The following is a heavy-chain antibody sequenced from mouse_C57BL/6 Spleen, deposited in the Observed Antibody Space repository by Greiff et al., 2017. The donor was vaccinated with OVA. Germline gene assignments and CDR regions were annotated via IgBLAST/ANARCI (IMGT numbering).Heavy chain of an antibody. CDR1: GFTFSSYG. D-gene: IGHD1-1*02. CDR2: ISSGGSYT. CDR3: ARRGGNYIDY. Sequence: EVQVVESGGDLVKPGGSLKLSCAASGFTFSSYGMSWVRQTPDKRLEWVATISSGGSYTYYPDSVKGRFTISRDNAKNTLYLQMSSLKSEDTAMYYCARRGGNYIDYWGKGTTLTVSS. V-gene: IGHV5-6*01. J-gene: IGHJ2*01.